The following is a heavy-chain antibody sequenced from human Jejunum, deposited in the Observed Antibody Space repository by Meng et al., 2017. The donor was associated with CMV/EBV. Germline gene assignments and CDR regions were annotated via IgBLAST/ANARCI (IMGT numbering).Heavy chain of an antibody. J-gene: IGHJ4*02. D-gene: IGHD3-3*01. CDR2: IHDTGST. CDR1: GCSMSSGDNY. Sequence: VRLQDSGPELVKHSKTLSRTFPFHGCSMSSGDNYWSLIRQPPGKGLEWIGYIHDTGSTYYHPALKSRVDISLGTSRNHFSLTLSSVTAEDTAVYFCARGSIFVSFDSWGQGTLVTVSS. CDR3: ARGSIFVSFDS. V-gene: IGHV4-30-4*08.